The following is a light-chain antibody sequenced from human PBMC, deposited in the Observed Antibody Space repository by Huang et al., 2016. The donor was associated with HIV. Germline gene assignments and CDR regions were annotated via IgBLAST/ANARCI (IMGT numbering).Light chain of an antibody. CDR1: QSLLHSNGYNY. Sequence: DIVMTQSPLSLPVTPGEPASISCRSSQSLLHSNGYNYLDWYVQKPGQSPQLLIYLASSRASGVPDRFSGSGSGTDFTLKISRVEAEDVGVYYCMQALQTQWTFGQGTKVEIK. CDR2: LAS. V-gene: IGKV2-28*01. CDR3: MQALQTQWT. J-gene: IGKJ1*01.